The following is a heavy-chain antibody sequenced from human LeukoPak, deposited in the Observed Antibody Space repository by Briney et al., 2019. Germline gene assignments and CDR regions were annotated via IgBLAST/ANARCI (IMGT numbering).Heavy chain of an antibody. CDR1: GFTFSSYA. Sequence: PGGSLRLSCAASGFTFSSYAMHWVRQAPGKGLEGGAVISYDGSNKYYADSVKGRFTISRDNSKNTLYLQMNSLRADDTAVYYCARDAGSGSYFDYWGQGTLVTVSS. V-gene: IGHV3-30*04. CDR3: ARDAGSGSYFDY. D-gene: IGHD3-10*01. J-gene: IGHJ4*02. CDR2: ISYDGSNK.